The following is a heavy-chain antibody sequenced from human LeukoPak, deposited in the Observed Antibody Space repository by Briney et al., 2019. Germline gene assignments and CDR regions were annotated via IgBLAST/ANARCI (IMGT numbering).Heavy chain of an antibody. V-gene: IGHV1-69*04. CDR3: ARVGDYIGPLVDP. J-gene: IGHJ5*02. CDR1: GGTFSSYA. CDR2: IIPILGIA. Sequence: SVKVSCKASGGTFSSYAISWVRQAPGQGLEWMGRIIPILGIANYAQKFQGRVTIIADKSTSTAYMELSSLRSEDTAVYYCARVGDYIGPLVDPWGQGTLVTVSS. D-gene: IGHD4-4*01.